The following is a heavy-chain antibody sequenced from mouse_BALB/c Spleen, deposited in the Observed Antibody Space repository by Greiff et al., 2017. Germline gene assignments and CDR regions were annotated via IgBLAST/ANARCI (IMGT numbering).Heavy chain of an antibody. J-gene: IGHJ4*01. CDR2: IWGDGST. V-gene: IGHV2-6-7*01. Sequence: QVQLKESGPGLVAPSQSLSITCTVSGFSLTGYGVNWVRQPPGKGLEWLGMIWGDGSTDYNSALKSRLSISKDNSKSQVFLKMNSLQTDDTARYYCARDRDTTARDYAMDYWGQGTSVTVSS. CDR1: GFSLTGYG. CDR3: ARDRDTTARDYAMDY. D-gene: IGHD1-2*01.